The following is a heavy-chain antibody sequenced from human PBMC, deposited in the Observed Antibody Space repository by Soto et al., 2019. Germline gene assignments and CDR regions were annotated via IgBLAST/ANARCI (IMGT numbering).Heavy chain of an antibody. Sequence: GGSLRLSCAASGFTFSSYSMYWVRQAPGKGLEWVSSISSSSSYIYYADSVKGRFTISRDNAKNSLYLQMNSLRAEDTAVYYCARDYQWPDYYYYYGMDVWGQGTTVTVSS. CDR2: ISSSSSYI. CDR3: ARDYQWPDYYYYYGMDV. J-gene: IGHJ6*02. D-gene: IGHD6-19*01. V-gene: IGHV3-21*01. CDR1: GFTFSSYS.